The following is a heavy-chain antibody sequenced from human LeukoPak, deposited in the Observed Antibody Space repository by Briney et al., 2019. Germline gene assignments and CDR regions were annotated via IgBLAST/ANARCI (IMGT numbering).Heavy chain of an antibody. J-gene: IGHJ6*03. CDR3: ATGPDGGNSPGYYYYNMDV. D-gene: IGHD4-23*01. V-gene: IGHV3-23*01. CDR1: GFTFSSYA. Sequence: GGSLRLSCAASGFTFSSYAMSWVRQAPGKGLEWVSAISGSGGSTYYADSVKGRFTISRDNSKNTLYLQMNSLRADDTAGYYCATGPDGGNSPGYYYYNMDVWGKGTTVTVSS. CDR2: ISGSGGST.